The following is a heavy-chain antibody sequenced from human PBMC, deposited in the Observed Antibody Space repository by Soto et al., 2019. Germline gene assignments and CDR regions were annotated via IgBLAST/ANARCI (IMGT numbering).Heavy chain of an antibody. V-gene: IGHV3-30*03. CDR3: ARGTVISSYYYGSGSYYRPARYYYMDV. CDR2: ISYDGSNK. CDR1: GFTFSSYG. D-gene: IGHD3-10*01. J-gene: IGHJ6*03. Sequence: QVQLVESGGGVVQPGRSLRLSCAASGFTFSSYGMHWVRQAPGKGLEWVAVISYDGSNKYYADSVKGRFTISRDNSKNTLDRQMNSLRAEDTAVYYCARGTVISSYYYGSGSYYRPARYYYMDVWGKGTTVTVSS.